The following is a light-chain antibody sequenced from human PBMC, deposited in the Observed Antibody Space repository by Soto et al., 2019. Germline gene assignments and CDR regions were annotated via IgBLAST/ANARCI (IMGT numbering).Light chain of an antibody. J-gene: IGKJ2*01. CDR2: GAS. Sequence: EIVMTQSPATLSVSPGERVTFSCRASQSVSTRLAWYQHKPGQAPRLLISGASTGATGIPPRFSGSGSGTDFTLTVNSLQSEDIAVYYCQQRSNWPPVHTFGQGTKVDIK. CDR1: QSVSTR. V-gene: IGKV3-15*01. CDR3: QQRSNWPPVHT.